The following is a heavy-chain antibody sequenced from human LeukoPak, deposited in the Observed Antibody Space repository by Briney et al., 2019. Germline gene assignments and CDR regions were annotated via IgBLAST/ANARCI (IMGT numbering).Heavy chain of an antibody. J-gene: IGHJ4*02. D-gene: IGHD3-22*01. CDR3: ARDDYYDRSGYPGY. CDR2: IWYDGSNK. CDR1: GFTVSSNY. Sequence: PGGSLRLSCAVSGFTVSSNYMSWVRQAPGKGLEWVAVIWYDGSNKYYADSVKGRFTISRDNSKNTVYLQMNSLRVEDTAIYYCARDDYYDRSGYPGYWGQGTLVTVSS. V-gene: IGHV3-33*08.